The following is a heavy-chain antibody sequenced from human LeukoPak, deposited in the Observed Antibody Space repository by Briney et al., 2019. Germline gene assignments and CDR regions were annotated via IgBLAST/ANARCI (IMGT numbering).Heavy chain of an antibody. J-gene: IGHJ3*02. V-gene: IGHV3-30*14. CDR2: ISYDGSNN. D-gene: IGHD6-19*01. Sequence: GGSLRLSCAASGFTFSSYAMHWVRQAPGKGLEWVGVISYDGSNNYYADPVKGRFSISRENAKNDLYLQMNSLRAGDRDVYYCAREGEAGTGAYDIWGQETMVTVSS. CDR1: GFTFSSYA. CDR3: AREGEAGTGAYDI.